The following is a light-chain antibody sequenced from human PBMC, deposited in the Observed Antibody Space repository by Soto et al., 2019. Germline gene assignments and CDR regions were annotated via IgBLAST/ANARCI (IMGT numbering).Light chain of an antibody. CDR2: CVS. CDR1: QSVSSTL. V-gene: IGKV3-20*01. Sequence: EIVLTQSPVALSLSPGERATLSCRASQSVSSTLLTWYQQKPGQAPRLLIYCVSSRATGIPDRFSGSGSGTDVTLTIRRLEPEYFAVYFCQHYGDSSWTFGQGTRVEIK. J-gene: IGKJ1*01. CDR3: QHYGDSSWT.